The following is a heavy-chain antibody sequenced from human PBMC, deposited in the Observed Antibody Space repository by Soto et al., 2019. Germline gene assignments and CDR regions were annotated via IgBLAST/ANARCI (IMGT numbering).Heavy chain of an antibody. Sequence: GGSLRLSCAASGFTFSSYGMHWVRQAPGKGLEWVAVIWYDGSNKYYADSVKGRFTISRDNSKNTLYLQMNSLRAEDTAVYYCARDVINYSSGWYYFDYWGQVTLVTVSS. CDR3: ARDVINYSSGWYYFDY. V-gene: IGHV3-33*01. J-gene: IGHJ4*02. D-gene: IGHD6-19*01. CDR1: GFTFSSYG. CDR2: IWYDGSNK.